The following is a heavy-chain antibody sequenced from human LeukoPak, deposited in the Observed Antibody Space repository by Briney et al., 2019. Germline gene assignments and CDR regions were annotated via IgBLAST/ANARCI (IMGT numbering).Heavy chain of an antibody. CDR2: ISAYNGNT. Sequence: ASVKVSCKASGYTFTSYGISWVRQAPGQGLEWMGWISAYNGNTNYAQKLQGRVTMTTDTSTSTAYMELRSLRSDDTVVYYCARDFFRGITGPFGPWGQGTLVTVSS. J-gene: IGHJ5*02. CDR3: ARDFFRGITGPFGP. CDR1: GYTFTSYG. V-gene: IGHV1-18*01. D-gene: IGHD1-20*01.